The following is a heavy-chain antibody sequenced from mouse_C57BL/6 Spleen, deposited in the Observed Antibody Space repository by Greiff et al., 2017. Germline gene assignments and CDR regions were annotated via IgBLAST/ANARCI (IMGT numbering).Heavy chain of an antibody. CDR1: GYAFSSSW. J-gene: IGHJ2*01. D-gene: IGHD4-1*01. Sequence: QVQLQQSGPELVKPGASVKISCKASGYAFSSSWMNWVKQRPGKGLEWIGRIYPGDGDTNYNGKFKGKATLTADKSSSTAYLQLSSLTSEDSAVXFCARWDWDYSFDYWGQGTTLTVSS. CDR2: IYPGDGDT. V-gene: IGHV1-82*01. CDR3: ARWDWDYSFDY.